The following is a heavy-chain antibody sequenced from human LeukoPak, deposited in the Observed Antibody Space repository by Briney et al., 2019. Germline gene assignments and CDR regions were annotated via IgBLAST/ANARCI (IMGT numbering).Heavy chain of an antibody. Sequence: ASVKVSCKASGYTFTGYYMHWVRQATGQGLEWMGWMNPNSGNTGYAQKFQGRVTMTRNTSISTAYMELSSLRSEDTSVYYCVRGPKAYYFDSSGYVFDYWGQGTLVTVSS. CDR1: GYTFTGYY. CDR2: MNPNSGNT. D-gene: IGHD3-22*01. J-gene: IGHJ4*02. CDR3: VRGPKAYYFDSSGYVFDY. V-gene: IGHV1-8*02.